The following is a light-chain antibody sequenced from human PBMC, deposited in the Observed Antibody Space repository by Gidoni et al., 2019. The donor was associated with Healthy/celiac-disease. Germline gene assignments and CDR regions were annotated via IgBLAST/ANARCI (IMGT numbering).Light chain of an antibody. V-gene: IGKV1-9*01. CDR1: QGISSY. CDR2: AAS. Sequence: LHFTHSPSFLSASVGDRVTITCRASQGISSYLSWYQQKPGKAPKLLIYAASTLQSGVPSRFSGSGSGTEFTLTISSLQPEDFATYYCQQSNSYPDTFGQGTKLEIK. J-gene: IGKJ2*01. CDR3: QQSNSYPDT.